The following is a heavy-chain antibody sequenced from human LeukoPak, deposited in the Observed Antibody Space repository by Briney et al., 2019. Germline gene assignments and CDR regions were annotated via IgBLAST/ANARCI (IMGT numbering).Heavy chain of an antibody. D-gene: IGHD3-3*01. J-gene: IGHJ6*02. CDR2: INHSGST. CDR1: GFTFSSYG. V-gene: IGHV4-34*08. Sequence: KPGGSLRLSCAASGFTFSSYGMSWIRQPPGKGLEWIGEINHSGSTNYNPSLKSRVTISVDTSKNQFSLKLSSVTAADTAVYYCANSTPIYYYYGMDVWGQGTTVTVSS. CDR3: ANSTPIYYYYGMDV.